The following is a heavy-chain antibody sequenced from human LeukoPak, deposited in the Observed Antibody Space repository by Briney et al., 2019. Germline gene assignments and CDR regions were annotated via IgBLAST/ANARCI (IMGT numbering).Heavy chain of an antibody. Sequence: GGSLRLSCEASGFNSRDYGMNWVRQAPGKGLEWVSGITASARTTYYADSVKGRFTISRDNSKNTLSLQMNSLRAEDTALYYCAAQKRGSYRPYYFDYWGQGTLVTVSS. V-gene: IGHV3-23*01. CDR2: ITASARTT. D-gene: IGHD3-16*02. J-gene: IGHJ4*02. CDR1: GFNSRDYG. CDR3: AAQKRGSYRPYYFDY.